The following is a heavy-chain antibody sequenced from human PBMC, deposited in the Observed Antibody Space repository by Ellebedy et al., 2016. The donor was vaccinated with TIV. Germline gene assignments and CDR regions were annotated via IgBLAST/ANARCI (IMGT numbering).Heavy chain of an antibody. CDR3: AGGSGPYFDY. CDR2: IYPGDSDT. J-gene: IGHJ4*02. D-gene: IGHD3-10*01. V-gene: IGHV5-51*01. CDR1: GYTFTSHW. Sequence: GESLKISCKGSGYTFTSHWIGWVRQMPGKGLEWIGIIYPGDSDTRYSPSYQGQVTISVDKSISIAYLQWSSLKASDTALYYCAGGSGPYFDYWGQGTLVTVSS.